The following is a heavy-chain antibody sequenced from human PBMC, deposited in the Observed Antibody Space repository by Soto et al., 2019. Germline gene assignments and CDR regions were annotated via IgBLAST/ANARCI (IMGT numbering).Heavy chain of an antibody. Sequence: SDTLSLTCTVSGAYVSDFSWSWVRQPAGKGLEWIGRITVNGITQYTPSFRSRVTMSMDTSRNQFSLNLQSATAADTALYYCARESGENWTYEAHWGQGTLVTVSS. D-gene: IGHD1-7*01. J-gene: IGHJ1*01. CDR1: GAYVSDFS. CDR2: ITVNGIT. CDR3: ARESGENWTYEAH. V-gene: IGHV4-4*07.